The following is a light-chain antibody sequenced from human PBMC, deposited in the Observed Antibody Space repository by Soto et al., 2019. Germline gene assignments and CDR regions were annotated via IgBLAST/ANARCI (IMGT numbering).Light chain of an antibody. CDR2: VAT. Sequence: QSVLTQPRSVSGSPGQSVTISCTGTSIDVGDSDFVSWYQQHPGKAPKLMIYVATKRPSGVPDRFSGSKSGNTASLTISGLQDEDETDYYCSSFAATHTYIFGTGTKVTVL. V-gene: IGLV2-11*01. CDR3: SSFAATHTYI. CDR1: SIDVGDSDF. J-gene: IGLJ1*01.